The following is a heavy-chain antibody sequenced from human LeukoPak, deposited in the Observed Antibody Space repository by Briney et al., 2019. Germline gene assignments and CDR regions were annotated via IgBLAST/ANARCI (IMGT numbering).Heavy chain of an antibody. J-gene: IGHJ4*02. V-gene: IGHV4-39*01. CDR2: IYYIGST. D-gene: IGHD2-15*01. Sequence: SETLSLTCTVSGGSISSSSYNWGWIRQPPGRGLEWIGNIYYIGSTYYNPSLKSRVTITVDTSKNQFSLKLSSVTAADTAVYYCARRYCSGGSCYDRAPYFDYWGQGTLVTVSS. CDR3: ARRYCSGGSCYDRAPYFDY. CDR1: GGSISSSSYN.